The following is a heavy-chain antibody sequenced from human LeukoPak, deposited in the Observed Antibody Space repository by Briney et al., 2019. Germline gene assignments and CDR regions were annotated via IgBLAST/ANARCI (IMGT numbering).Heavy chain of an antibody. CDR2: IYYSGST. CDR1: GGSISSHY. J-gene: IGHJ4*02. Sequence: SETLSLTCTVSGGSISSHYWSWIRHPPGKGLEWIGYIYYSGSTNYNPSLKSRVTISVDTSKNQFSLKLSSVTAADTAVYYCARHLRYYDSSGYLDYWGQGTLVTVSS. D-gene: IGHD3-22*01. V-gene: IGHV4-59*08. CDR3: ARHLRYYDSSGYLDY.